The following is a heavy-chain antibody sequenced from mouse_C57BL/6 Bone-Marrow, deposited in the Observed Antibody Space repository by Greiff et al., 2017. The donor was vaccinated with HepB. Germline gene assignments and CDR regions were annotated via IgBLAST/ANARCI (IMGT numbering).Heavy chain of an antibody. Sequence: VHLVESGAELARPGASVKLSCKASGYTFTSYGISWVKQRTGQGLEWIGEIYPRSGNTYYNEKFKGKATLTADKSSSTAYMELRSLTSEDSAVYFCARPRYYDAMDYWGQGTSVTVSS. D-gene: IGHD2-12*01. CDR2: IYPRSGNT. J-gene: IGHJ4*01. CDR1: GYTFTSYG. V-gene: IGHV1-81*01. CDR3: ARPRYYDAMDY.